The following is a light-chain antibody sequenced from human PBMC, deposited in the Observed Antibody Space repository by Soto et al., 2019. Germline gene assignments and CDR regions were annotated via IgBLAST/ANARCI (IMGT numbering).Light chain of an antibody. Sequence: EVVLTQSPVTLSLSPGERATLSCRASQSFRGLLAWYQQKPGQAPRLLIYDASNRATGIPARFSGSGSGTDFTLTISSLEPEDFAVYYCQQRSDWPPITFGQGTRLEI. J-gene: IGKJ5*01. CDR3: QQRSDWPPIT. CDR2: DAS. CDR1: QSFRGL. V-gene: IGKV3-11*01.